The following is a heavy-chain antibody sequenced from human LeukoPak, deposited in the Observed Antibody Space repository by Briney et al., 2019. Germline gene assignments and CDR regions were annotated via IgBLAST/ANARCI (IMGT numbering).Heavy chain of an antibody. Sequence: GGSLRLSCAASGFTFSNYAMHWVRQPPGKGLEWVAIIWYDGSYKYYADSVKGRFTVSRDNSKNTLYLQMNSLRADDTAVYYCTRDPTSEGRRDYWGQGTLVTVSS. V-gene: IGHV3-33*01. J-gene: IGHJ4*02. CDR2: IWYDGSYK. CDR3: TRDPTSEGRRDY. D-gene: IGHD2-2*01. CDR1: GFTFSNYA.